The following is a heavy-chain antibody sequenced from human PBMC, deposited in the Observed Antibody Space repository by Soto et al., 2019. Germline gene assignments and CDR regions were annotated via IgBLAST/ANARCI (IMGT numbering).Heavy chain of an antibody. Sequence: SETLSLTYTVSGGSISHHDWSCIRRPPGKGLEWVGYVYYTGTTMYNPSLKSRLTISVGRSKNQVSLNLTSVTAADTAVYFCARLGGYYQALDHWSQGTLVTVSS. V-gene: IGHV4-59*08. J-gene: IGHJ4*02. CDR1: GGSISHHD. CDR2: VYYTGTT. CDR3: ARLGGYYQALDH. D-gene: IGHD3-3*01.